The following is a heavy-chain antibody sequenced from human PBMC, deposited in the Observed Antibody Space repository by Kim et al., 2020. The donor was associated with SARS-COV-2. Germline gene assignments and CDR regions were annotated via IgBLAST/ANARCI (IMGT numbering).Heavy chain of an antibody. Sequence: SETLSLTCTVSGGSVSSGSYYWSWIRQPPGKGLEWIGYIYYSGSTNYNPSLKSRVTTSVDTSKNQFSLKLSSVTAADTAVYYCARGPRQYGSGSSYFDYWGQGTLVTVSS. D-gene: IGHD3-10*01. V-gene: IGHV4-61*01. CDR3: ARGPRQYGSGSSYFDY. CDR1: GGSVSSGSYY. CDR2: IYYSGST. J-gene: IGHJ4*02.